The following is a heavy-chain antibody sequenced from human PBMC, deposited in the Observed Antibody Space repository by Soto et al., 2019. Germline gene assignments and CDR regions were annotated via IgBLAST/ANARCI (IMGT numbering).Heavy chain of an antibody. Sequence: QVQLVQSGAEVKKPGASVKVSCKASGYIFSGYYIHWVRQAPGQGLEWMGWINPNSGDTKYAEKFQGWVTMTRDTSINAAYMEMDRLKSDDTAMYYCARDLFFGCNGRWFDAWGQGTLVIVSS. CDR1: GYIFSGYY. J-gene: IGHJ5*02. CDR2: INPNSGDT. CDR3: ARDLFFGCNGRWFDA. V-gene: IGHV1-2*04. D-gene: IGHD2-15*01.